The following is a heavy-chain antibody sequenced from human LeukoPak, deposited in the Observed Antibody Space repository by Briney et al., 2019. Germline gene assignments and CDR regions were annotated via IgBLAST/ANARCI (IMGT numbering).Heavy chain of an antibody. V-gene: IGHV1-18*01. CDR1: GYTFTSYG. CDR2: ISAYNGNT. D-gene: IGHD3-16*01. CDR3: ARNIRFGGNYYFDY. Sequence: GASVKVSCKASGYTFTSYGISWVRQAPGQGLEWMGWISAYNGNTNYAQKLQGRVTITADESTSTAYMELSSLKSEDTAVYYCARNIRFGGNYYFDYWGQGTLVTVSS. J-gene: IGHJ4*02.